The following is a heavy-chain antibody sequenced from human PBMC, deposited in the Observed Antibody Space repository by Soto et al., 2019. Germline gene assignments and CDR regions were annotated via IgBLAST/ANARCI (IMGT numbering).Heavy chain of an antibody. CDR1: GFSLSTFGEG. V-gene: IGHV2-5*02. CDR3: AHRPSIAVVPGGIWIPDSHVDY. J-gene: IGHJ4*02. CDR2: IYCDVDK. Sequence: QITLEESGPTLVKPTQTLTLTCTFSGFSLSTFGEGVAWIRQPPGKALEWLALIYCDVDKRYSPSLKSRLTITKDTSKNQVVLTMTNMDPVDTATYYCAHRPSIAVVPGGIWIPDSHVDYWGQGTLVTVSS. D-gene: IGHD2-2*01.